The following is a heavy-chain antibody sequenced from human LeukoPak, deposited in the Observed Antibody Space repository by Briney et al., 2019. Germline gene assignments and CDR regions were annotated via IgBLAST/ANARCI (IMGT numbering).Heavy chain of an antibody. Sequence: SETLSLTCTVSGGSISSYYWSWIRQPPXXXLEWIGYIYYSGSTNYNPSLKSRVTISVDTSKNQFSLKLSSVTAADTAVYYCARGAARDAFDIWGQGTMVTVSS. CDR1: GGSISSYY. J-gene: IGHJ3*02. CDR2: IYYSGST. D-gene: IGHD6-6*01. CDR3: ARGAARDAFDI. V-gene: IGHV4-59*01.